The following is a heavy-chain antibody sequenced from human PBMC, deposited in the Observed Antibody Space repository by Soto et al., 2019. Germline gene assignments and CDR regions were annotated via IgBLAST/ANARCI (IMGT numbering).Heavy chain of an antibody. CDR2: IYYSGST. V-gene: IGHV4-39*01. CDR1: GGSISSSSYY. J-gene: IGHJ4*02. CDR3: ARSRTVSGYYKRYFDY. D-gene: IGHD3-3*01. Sequence: PSETLSLTCTVSGGSISSSSYYWGWIRQPPGKGLEWIGSIYYSGSTYYNPSLKSRVTISVDTSKNQFSLKLSSVTAADTAVYYCARSRTVSGYYKRYFDYWGQGTLVTVSS.